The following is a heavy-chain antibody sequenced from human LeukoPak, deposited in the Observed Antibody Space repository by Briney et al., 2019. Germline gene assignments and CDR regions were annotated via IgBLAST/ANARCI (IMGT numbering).Heavy chain of an antibody. V-gene: IGHV3-7*03. J-gene: IGHJ4*02. CDR2: IKEDGSDQ. Sequence: GGSLRLSCAASGFTFSTHWMSWVRQAPGKGLEWVANIKEDGSDQYYVDSVKGRFTISRDNARNSLFLQMNSLRDEDTAVYYCARDYLGATNYWGQGTLVTVSS. CDR1: GFTFSTHW. D-gene: IGHD1-26*01. CDR3: ARDYLGATNY.